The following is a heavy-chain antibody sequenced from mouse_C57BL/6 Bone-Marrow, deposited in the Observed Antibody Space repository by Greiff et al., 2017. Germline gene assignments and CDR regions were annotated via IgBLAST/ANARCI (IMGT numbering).Heavy chain of an antibody. CDR3: TDYYYGSGLFAY. J-gene: IGHJ3*01. CDR2: IRLKSDNYAT. Sequence: EVKLQESGGGLVQPGGSMKLSCVASGFTFSNYWMNWVRQSPEKGLEWVAQIRLKSDNYATHYAESVKGRFTISRDDYNSSVYLQMKHLRAEDSGIEYCTDYYYGSGLFAYWGQGTLVTVSA. CDR1: GFTFSNYW. D-gene: IGHD1-1*01. V-gene: IGHV6-3*01.